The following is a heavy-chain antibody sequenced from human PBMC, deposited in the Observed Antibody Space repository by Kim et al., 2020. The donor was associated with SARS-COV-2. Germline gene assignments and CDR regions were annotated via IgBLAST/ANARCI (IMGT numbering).Heavy chain of an antibody. V-gene: IGHV4-4*02. J-gene: IGHJ4*02. CDR3: ARDQGSGSYFFDY. Sequence: YNPSSKRRVTISVDKSKDQVSLKLSSVTAADTAVYYCARDQGSGSYFFDYWGQGTLVTVSS. D-gene: IGHD1-26*01.